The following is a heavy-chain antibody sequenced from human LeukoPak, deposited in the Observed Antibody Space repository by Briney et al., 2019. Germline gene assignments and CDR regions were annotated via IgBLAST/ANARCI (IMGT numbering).Heavy chain of an antibody. V-gene: IGHV3-21*01. CDR3: ARQTIIYGDYSDY. D-gene: IGHD4/OR15-4a*01. CDR1: GFTFSSYS. CDR2: ISSSSSYI. J-gene: IGHJ4*02. Sequence: GGSLRLSCAASGFTFSSYSMNWVRQAPGKGLEWVSSISSSSSYIYYADSVKGRFTISRDNAKNSLFLQMNSLRAEDTAVYYCARQTIIYGDYSDYWGQGTLVTVSS.